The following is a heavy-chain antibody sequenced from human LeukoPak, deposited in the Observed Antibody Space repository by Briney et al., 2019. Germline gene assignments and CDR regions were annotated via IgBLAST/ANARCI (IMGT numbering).Heavy chain of an antibody. CDR2: ISYDGSNK. V-gene: IGHV3-30*03. CDR1: GFIFTNYW. CDR3: ARDVEPVDTAMVFDY. D-gene: IGHD5-18*01. J-gene: IGHJ4*02. Sequence: PGGSLRLSCAASGFIFTNYWLSWVRQAPGKGVEGVAVISYDGSNKYYADSVKGRFTISRDNSKNTLYLQMNSLRAEDTAVYYCARDVEPVDTAMVFDYWGQGTLVTVSS.